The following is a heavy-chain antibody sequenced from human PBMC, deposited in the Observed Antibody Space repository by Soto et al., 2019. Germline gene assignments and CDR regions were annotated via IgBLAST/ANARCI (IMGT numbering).Heavy chain of an antibody. CDR3: AREDNGGNSDYFDY. CDR2: IYYSGST. Sequence: PSETLSLTCTVSGGSISSGGYYWSWIRQHPGKGLEWIGYIYYSGSTYYNPSLKSRVTISVDTSKNQFSLKLSSVTAADTAVYYCAREDNGGNSDYFDYWGQGTLVTVSS. CDR1: GGSISSGGYY. D-gene: IGHD2-21*02. J-gene: IGHJ4*02. V-gene: IGHV4-31*03.